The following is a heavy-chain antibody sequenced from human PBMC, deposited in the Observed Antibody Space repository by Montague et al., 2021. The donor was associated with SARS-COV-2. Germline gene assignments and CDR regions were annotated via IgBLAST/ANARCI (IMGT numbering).Heavy chain of an antibody. V-gene: IGHV4-59*11. CDR1: GGSTRSHL. D-gene: IGHD3-10*01. CDR3: ARSGGVPID. Sequence: SETLSLTCTVSGGSTRSHLWSWIRQSPGKGPEWIGYFYYDGTKKYNPSLQTRVTISRDTSKNQFSLRLTSVTTADTAIYYCARSGGVPIDWGQGFLVTVSS. J-gene: IGHJ4*02. CDR2: FYYDGTK.